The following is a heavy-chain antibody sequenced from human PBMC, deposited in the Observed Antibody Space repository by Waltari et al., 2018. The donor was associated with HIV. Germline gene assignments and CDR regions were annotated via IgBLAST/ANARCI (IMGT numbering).Heavy chain of an antibody. CDR1: GLTFSHYC. CDR2: LKRGSREG. CDR3: VRRDAYKLLY. J-gene: IGHJ4*02. D-gene: IGHD2-21*01. V-gene: IGHV3-7*03. Sequence: EAGGDLVEPGASLTLSCVTAGLTFSHYCFNWVRLRPRKGLEWVASLKRGSREGSYVDSVKGRFTISRDDSMNTVFLHLDRVMVEDTALYYCVRRDAYKLLYWGQGTLVTVSS.